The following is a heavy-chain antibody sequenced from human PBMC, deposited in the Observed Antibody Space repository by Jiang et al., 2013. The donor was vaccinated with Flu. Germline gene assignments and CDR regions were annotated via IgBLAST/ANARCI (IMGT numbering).Heavy chain of an antibody. D-gene: IGHD3-22*01. CDR1: GGSISSYH. V-gene: IGHV4-59*08. J-gene: IGHJ4*02. Sequence: VSGGSISSYHWSWIRQPPGKGLEWIGHIYYSGNTNYNPSLKSRVTISVDTSKNQFSLKLSPVTAVDTAVYYCARLRGFYDSSGYYYGRPGPSFDYWGQGTLVTVSS. CDR3: ARLRGFYDSSGYYYGRPGPSFDY. CDR2: IYYSGNT.